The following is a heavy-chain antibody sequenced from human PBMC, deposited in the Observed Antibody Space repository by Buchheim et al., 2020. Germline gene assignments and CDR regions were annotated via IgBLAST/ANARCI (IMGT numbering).Heavy chain of an antibody. V-gene: IGHV4-34*01. CDR3: ARWIAARPPPYYYGMDV. CDR2: INHSGST. J-gene: IGHJ6*02. Sequence: QVQLQQWGAGLLKPSETLSLTCAVYGGSFSGYYWSWIRQPPGKGLEWIGEINHSGSTNYHPSLKSRVTISVDTSKNQFSLKLSSVTAADTAVYYCARWIAARPPPYYYGMDVWGQGTT. D-gene: IGHD6-6*01. CDR1: GGSFSGYY.